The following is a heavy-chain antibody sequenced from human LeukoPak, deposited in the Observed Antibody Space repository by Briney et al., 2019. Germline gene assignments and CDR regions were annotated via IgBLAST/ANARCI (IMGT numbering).Heavy chain of an antibody. V-gene: IGHV1-18*01. CDR2: ISAYNGNT. CDR3: ARVRAAAGILDY. J-gene: IGHJ4*02. D-gene: IGHD6-13*01. Sequence: ASVKVSCKASGYTFTSYGISRVRQAPGQGLEWMGWISAYNGNTNYAQKLQGRVTMTTDTSTSTAYMELRSLRSDDTAVYYCARVRAAAGILDYWGQGTLVTVSS. CDR1: GYTFTSYG.